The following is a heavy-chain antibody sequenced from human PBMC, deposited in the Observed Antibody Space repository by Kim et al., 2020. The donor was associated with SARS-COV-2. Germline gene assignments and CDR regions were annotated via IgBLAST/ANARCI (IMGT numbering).Heavy chain of an antibody. V-gene: IGHV3-74*01. CDR3: VRTRYDGNCFGR. J-gene: IGHJ4*02. D-gene: IGHD2-21*02. CDR2: IDGGGTAT. CDR1: GFTSSGDW. Sequence: GGSLRLSCAASGFTSSGDWMHWVRQAPGKGLMWVSRIDGGGTATAYADAVEGRFTISRDSAKDTLYLQMNSVRDEDTAIYYCVRTRYDGNCFGRWGQGTLVTVSS.